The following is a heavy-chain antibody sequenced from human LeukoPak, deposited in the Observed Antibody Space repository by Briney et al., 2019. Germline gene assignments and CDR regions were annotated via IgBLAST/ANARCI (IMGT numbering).Heavy chain of an antibody. CDR3: ARDKGETLGPDAFDI. Sequence: ASVKVSCKASGYTFTSYAMHWVRQAPGQRLEWMGWINAGKGNTKYSQKFQGRVTITRDTSASTAYMELSSLRSEDTAVYYCARDKGETLGPDAFDIWGQGTMVTVSA. D-gene: IGHD3-10*01. CDR1: GYTFTSYA. V-gene: IGHV1-3*01. CDR2: INAGKGNT. J-gene: IGHJ3*02.